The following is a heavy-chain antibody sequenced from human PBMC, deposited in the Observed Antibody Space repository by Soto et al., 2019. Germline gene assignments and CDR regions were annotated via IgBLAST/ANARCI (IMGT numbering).Heavy chain of an antibody. J-gene: IGHJ5*02. CDR3: ARDGGYNYGDNWFDP. Sequence: PLETLSLTCTVSGGSISSYYWSWIRQPPGKGLEWIGYIYYSGSTSSHPSLKSRVTISVDTSKNQFSLKLSSVTAADTAVYYCARDGGYNYGDNWFDPWGQGTLVTVSS. D-gene: IGHD5-18*01. V-gene: IGHV4-59*01. CDR1: GGSISSYY. CDR2: IYYSGST.